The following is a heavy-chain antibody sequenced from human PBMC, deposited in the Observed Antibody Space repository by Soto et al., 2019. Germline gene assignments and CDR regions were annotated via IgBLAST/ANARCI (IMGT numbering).Heavy chain of an antibody. CDR2: INSDGSST. CDR3: AFSMRGTVPGGRY. Sequence: EVQLVESGGGLVQPGGSLRLSCAASGLTFSSYWMHWVRQAPGKGLAWVSRINSDGSSTSYADSVMGRFTISRDNAENTLYLQMNSLRADDTAVYYCAFSMRGTVPGGRYWGQGTLVTVSS. J-gene: IGHJ4*02. CDR1: GLTFSSYW. V-gene: IGHV3-74*01. D-gene: IGHD1-7*01.